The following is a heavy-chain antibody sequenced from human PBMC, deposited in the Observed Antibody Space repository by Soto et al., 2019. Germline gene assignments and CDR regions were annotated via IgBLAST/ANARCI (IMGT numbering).Heavy chain of an antibody. CDR3: ASSIVLMVYAIPGWFDP. CDR2: IYYSGST. D-gene: IGHD2-8*01. J-gene: IGHJ5*02. Sequence: QVQLQESGPGLVKPSQTLSLTCTVSGGSISSGDYYWSWIRQPPGKGLEWIGYIYYSGSTYYNPSLKSRVTISVDTSKNQFSLKLSSVTAADTAVYYCASSIVLMVYAIPGWFDPWGQGTLVTVSS. V-gene: IGHV4-30-4*01. CDR1: GGSISSGDYY.